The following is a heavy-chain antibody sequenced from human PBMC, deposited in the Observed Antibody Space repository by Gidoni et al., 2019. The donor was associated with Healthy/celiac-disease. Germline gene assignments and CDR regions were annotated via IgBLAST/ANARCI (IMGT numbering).Heavy chain of an antibody. Sequence: EVQLVESGGGLVQPGGSLRLSCSASGFTFSSYAMHWVRQAPGKGLEYVSAISSNRGSTYYADSVKGRFTISRDNSKNTLYLQMSSLRAEDTAVYYCVKGGAAVAGNFDYWGQGTLVTVSS. CDR2: ISSNRGST. D-gene: IGHD6-19*01. CDR3: VKGGAAVAGNFDY. CDR1: GFTFSSYA. V-gene: IGHV3-64D*06. J-gene: IGHJ4*02.